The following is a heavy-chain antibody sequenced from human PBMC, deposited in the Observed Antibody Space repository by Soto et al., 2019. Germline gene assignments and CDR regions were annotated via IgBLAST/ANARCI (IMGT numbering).Heavy chain of an antibody. CDR1: GYTFSDYY. J-gene: IGHJ3*02. V-gene: IGHV1-18*01. CDR3: ARVSYGSGVPYGFDI. Sequence: ASVKVSCKASGYTFSDYYVTWVRQAPGHGLEWMGWISPHNDNTKLAQNVKGRVILTTDTSSNTAFMELRSLTSDDTATYYCARVSYGSGVPYGFDIWGQGTMVTVSS. D-gene: IGHD6-19*01. CDR2: ISPHNDNT.